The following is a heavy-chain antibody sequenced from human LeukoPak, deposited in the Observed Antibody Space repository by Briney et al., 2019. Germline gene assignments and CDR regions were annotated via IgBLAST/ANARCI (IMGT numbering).Heavy chain of an antibody. Sequence: PGGSLRLSCAASGFTFSSYAMSWVRQAPGKGLEWVGRIKGTNDGATTDYGASVEGRVTISKDDSKATLYLQLNSLRTEDTAVYYCTTVTHFPLGGQGTLVAVSS. V-gene: IGHV3-15*01. CDR2: IKGTNDGATT. J-gene: IGHJ1*01. CDR3: TTVTHFPL. CDR1: GFTFSSYA.